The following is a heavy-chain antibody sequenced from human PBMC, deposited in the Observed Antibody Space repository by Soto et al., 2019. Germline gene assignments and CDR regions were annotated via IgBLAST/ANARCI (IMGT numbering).Heavy chain of an antibody. CDR1: GFTFSSYW. Sequence: EVQLVESGGGLVQPGGSPRLSCAASGFTFSSYWMSWVRQAPGKGLEWVANIKQDGSEKYYVDSVKGRFTISRDNAKNSLYLQMNSLRAEDTAVYYCAKAYSSGWYAEYFQHWGQGTLVTVSS. CDR3: AKAYSSGWYAEYFQH. D-gene: IGHD6-19*01. CDR2: IKQDGSEK. V-gene: IGHV3-7*01. J-gene: IGHJ1*01.